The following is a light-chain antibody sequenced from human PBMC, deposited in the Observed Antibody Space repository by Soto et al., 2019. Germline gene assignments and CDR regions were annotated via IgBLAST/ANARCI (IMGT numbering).Light chain of an antibody. J-gene: IGKJ5*01. V-gene: IGKV1-5*03. CDR2: KAS. CDR1: QSVTTW. CDR3: QQYSTYPIT. Sequence: DIQITQSPSTLSASVGDRVTITCRASQSVTTWLAWYQQKPGKPPKLLIYKASNLESGLPSRFTGSGSGTEFTLTISRLQSDDFDTYYCQQYSTYPITFGQGTRLEIK.